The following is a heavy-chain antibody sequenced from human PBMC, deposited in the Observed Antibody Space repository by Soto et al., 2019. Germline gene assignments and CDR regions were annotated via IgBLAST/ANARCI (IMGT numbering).Heavy chain of an antibody. V-gene: IGHV4-34*01. CDR1: GGSFSGYY. Sequence: TSETLSLTCAVYGGSFSGYYWSWIRQPPGKGLEWIGEINHSGSTNYNPSLKSRVTISVDTSKNQFSLKLSSVTAADTAVYYCARVSNIVATIAPYYFDYWGQGTLVTVSS. J-gene: IGHJ4*02. CDR2: INHSGST. D-gene: IGHD5-12*01. CDR3: ARVSNIVATIAPYYFDY.